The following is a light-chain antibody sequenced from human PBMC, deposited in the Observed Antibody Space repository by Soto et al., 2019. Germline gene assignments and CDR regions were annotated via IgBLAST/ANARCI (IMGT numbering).Light chain of an antibody. CDR1: QTVSTTY. CDR3: QQYGGSPLT. CDR2: GAS. J-gene: IGKJ4*01. V-gene: IGKV3-20*01. Sequence: EIVLTQSPGTLSLSPGERATLSYRASQTVSTTYLAWYQQKPGQAPRLLIYGASSRATGIPDRFSGSGSGTDFTLTISRLEPEDFAVYYCQQYGGSPLTFGGGTKVEIK.